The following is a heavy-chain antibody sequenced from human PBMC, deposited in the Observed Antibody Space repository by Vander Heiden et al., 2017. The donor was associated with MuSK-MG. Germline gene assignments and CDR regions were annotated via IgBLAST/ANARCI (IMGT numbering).Heavy chain of an antibody. D-gene: IGHD4-17*01. J-gene: IGHJ4*02. Sequence: QVQLQQWGAGLLKPSETLSLTCAVYGGSFSGYYWSWIRQPPGKGLEWIGEINHSGSTNYNPSIKSRVTISVDTSKNQFSLKLSSVTAADTAVYYCARGRPVTTGGRCYFDYWGQGTLVTVSS. CDR3: ARGRPVTTGGRCYFDY. V-gene: IGHV4-34*01. CDR2: INHSGST. CDR1: GGSFSGYY.